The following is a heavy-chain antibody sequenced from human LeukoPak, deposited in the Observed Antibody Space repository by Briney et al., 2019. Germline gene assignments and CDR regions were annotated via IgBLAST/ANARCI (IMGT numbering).Heavy chain of an antibody. J-gene: IGHJ6*02. CDR2: ISYDGSNK. Sequence: QPGGSLRLSCAASGFTFSSYGMHWVRQAPGKGLEWVAVISYDGSNKYYADSVKGRFTISRDNSKNTLYLQMNSLRAEDTAVYYCAKDQQYGDSLKGLYGMDVWGQGTTVTVS. CDR1: GFTFSSYG. V-gene: IGHV3-30*18. CDR3: AKDQQYGDSLKGLYGMDV. D-gene: IGHD4-17*01.